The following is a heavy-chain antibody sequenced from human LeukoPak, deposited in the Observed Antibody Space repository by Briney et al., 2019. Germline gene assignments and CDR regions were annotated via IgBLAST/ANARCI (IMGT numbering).Heavy chain of an antibody. J-gene: IGHJ3*02. Sequence: PSETLSLTCTVSGGSISSGSYYWSWIRQPAGKGLEWIGRIYTSGSTNYNPSLKSRVTMSVDTSKNQFSLQLNSVTPEDTAVYYCARDVEYYDSSGYLRIPYAFDIWGQGTMVTVSS. CDR1: GGSISSGSYY. CDR3: ARDVEYYDSSGYLRIPYAFDI. CDR2: IYTSGST. D-gene: IGHD3-22*01. V-gene: IGHV4-61*02.